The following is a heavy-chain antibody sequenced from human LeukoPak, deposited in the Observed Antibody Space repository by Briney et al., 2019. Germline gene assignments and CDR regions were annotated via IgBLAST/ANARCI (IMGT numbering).Heavy chain of an antibody. D-gene: IGHD7-27*01. CDR3: TRSNWGPEY. CDR2: ISGHGDTI. CDR1: GFTFIAYY. V-gene: IGHV3-11*04. Sequence: GGSLRLSCQASGFTFIAYYMSWIRQLPGKGLEWISHISGHGDTIYYADSVKGRFTISRDNAKNSLYLQMNSLRAEDTAVYYCTRSNWGPEYWGQGTLVTVSS. J-gene: IGHJ4*02.